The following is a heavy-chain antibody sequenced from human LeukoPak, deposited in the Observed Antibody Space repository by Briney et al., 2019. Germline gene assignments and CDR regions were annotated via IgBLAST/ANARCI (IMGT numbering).Heavy chain of an antibody. Sequence: GGSLRVSCAASGFIFSSYGVHWVRQAPGKGLEWVALISFDGSNKHYADSVRGRFTISRDNSKNTLYLQMNSLSPEDTAVYYCTTYYSHRGGLDYWGQGTLVTVSS. V-gene: IGHV3-30*03. CDR3: TTYYSHRGGLDY. J-gene: IGHJ4*02. CDR2: ISFDGSNK. D-gene: IGHD3-22*01. CDR1: GFIFSSYG.